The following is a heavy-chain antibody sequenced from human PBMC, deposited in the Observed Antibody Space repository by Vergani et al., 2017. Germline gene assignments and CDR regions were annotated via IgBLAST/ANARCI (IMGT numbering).Heavy chain of an antibody. CDR2: INPSGGST. CDR1: GYTFTSYY. Sequence: QVQLVQSGAEVKKPGASVKVSCKASGYTFTSYYMHWLRQAPGQGLEWMGIINPSGGSTSYAQKFQGRVTMTRDTSTGTVYMELSSLRSEDTAVYYCERGGYYDSSGYYRGDEYCFDYWGQGTLVTVSA. V-gene: IGHV1-46*01. CDR3: ERGGYYDSSGYYRGDEYCFDY. D-gene: IGHD3-22*01. J-gene: IGHJ4*02.